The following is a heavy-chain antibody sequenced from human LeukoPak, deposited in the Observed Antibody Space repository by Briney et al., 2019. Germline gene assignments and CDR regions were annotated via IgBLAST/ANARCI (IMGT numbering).Heavy chain of an antibody. CDR1: GGSVSDYY. CDR3: ARAFYPGYYSYMAV. V-gene: IGHV4-59*02. Sequence: SETLSLTCTVSGGSVSDYYWSWIRQSPGKGLEWIGYIYYTGSTSYNPSLRSRVTMSADASKNQFSLKLSSVTAADTAVYYCARAFYPGYYSYMAVWGKGTTVTVSS. J-gene: IGHJ6*03. D-gene: IGHD3-3*02. CDR2: IYYTGST.